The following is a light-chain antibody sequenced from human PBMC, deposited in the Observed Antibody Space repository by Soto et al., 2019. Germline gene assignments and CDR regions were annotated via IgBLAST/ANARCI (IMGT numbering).Light chain of an antibody. CDR1: SSDVGADEY. J-gene: IGLJ3*02. CDR2: EVN. CDR3: GWFAANDTVG. V-gene: IGLV2-8*01. Sequence: QSALTQPPSASGSPGQSVTISGTGTSSDVGADEYVCWYQQHPRTAPKLRIYEVNKLPSGVPDRSSGSKSGTTASLTVSGLQAGDEADYYCGWFAANDTVGFGGGTKLTVL.